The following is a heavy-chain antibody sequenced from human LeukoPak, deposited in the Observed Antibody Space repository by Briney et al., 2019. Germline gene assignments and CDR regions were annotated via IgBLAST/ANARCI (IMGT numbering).Heavy chain of an antibody. V-gene: IGHV3-48*03. Sequence: GGSLRLSCAASGFTFSSYAMSWVRQAPGKGLEWVSYISSSGSTIYYADSVKGRFTISRDNAKNSLYLQMNSLRAEDTAIYYCATLVVAGTGNWFDPWGQGTLVTVSS. CDR2: ISSSGSTI. D-gene: IGHD6-19*01. CDR1: GFTFSSYA. J-gene: IGHJ5*02. CDR3: ATLVVAGTGNWFDP.